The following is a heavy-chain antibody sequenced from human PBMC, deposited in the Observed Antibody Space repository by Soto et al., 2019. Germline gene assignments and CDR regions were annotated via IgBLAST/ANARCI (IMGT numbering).Heavy chain of an antibody. Sequence: QVPLVQSGAEVKKPGASVELSCKASGYTFTSYGISWVRQAPGQGLEWMGWISAYNGNTNYAQKLQGRVTMTTDTSTSTAYMELRSLRSDDTAVYYCARVGPYAVYYYYGMDVWGQGTTVTVSS. V-gene: IGHV1-18*01. CDR3: ARVGPYAVYYYYGMDV. CDR2: ISAYNGNT. D-gene: IGHD2-8*01. J-gene: IGHJ6*02. CDR1: GYTFTSYG.